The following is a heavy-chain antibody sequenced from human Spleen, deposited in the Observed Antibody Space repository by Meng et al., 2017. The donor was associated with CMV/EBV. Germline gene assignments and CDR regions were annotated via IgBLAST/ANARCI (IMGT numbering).Heavy chain of an antibody. CDR3: ARDWEYSSSSRYYYYGMDV. D-gene: IGHD6-6*01. Sequence: GESLKISXXASGFTFSSYSMNWVRQAPGKGXEWVSYISSSSTIYYADSVKGRFTISRDNAKNSLYLQMNSLRAEDTAVXYCARDWEYSSSSRYYYYGMDVWGQGTTVTVSS. J-gene: IGHJ6*02. CDR1: GFTFSSYS. CDR2: ISSSSTI. V-gene: IGHV3-48*04.